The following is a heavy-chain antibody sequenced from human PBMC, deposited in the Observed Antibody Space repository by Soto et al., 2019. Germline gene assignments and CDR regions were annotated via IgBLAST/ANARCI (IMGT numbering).Heavy chain of an antibody. Sequence: ASVKVSCMASGYTFTGYYMHWVRQAPGQGLEWMGWINPNSGGTNYAQKFQGWVTMTRDTSISTAYMELSRLRSDDTAVYYCARDYYGSGSYYNYGMDVWGQGTTVTVSS. J-gene: IGHJ6*02. CDR1: GYTFTGYY. CDR2: INPNSGGT. D-gene: IGHD3-10*01. V-gene: IGHV1-2*04. CDR3: ARDYYGSGSYYNYGMDV.